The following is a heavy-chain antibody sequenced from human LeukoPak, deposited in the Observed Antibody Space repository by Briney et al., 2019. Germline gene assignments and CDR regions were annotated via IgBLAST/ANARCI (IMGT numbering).Heavy chain of an antibody. Sequence: PGGSLRLSCAASGFTFSGYWMHWVRHVPGKGRLCVSHINTDGSSTTYADSVKGRFTISRDNTKNTLYLQVNSLRAEDTAVYYCARQSYYYDSSGYYHDYWGQGTLVTVSS. CDR1: GFTFSGYW. D-gene: IGHD3-22*01. CDR2: INTDGSST. CDR3: ARQSYYYDSSGYYHDY. J-gene: IGHJ4*02. V-gene: IGHV3-74*01.